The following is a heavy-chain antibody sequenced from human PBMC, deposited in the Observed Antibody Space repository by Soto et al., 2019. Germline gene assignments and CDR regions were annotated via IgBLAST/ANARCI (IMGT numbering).Heavy chain of an antibody. D-gene: IGHD1-26*01. J-gene: IGHJ4*02. CDR2: ISGSGGST. Sequence: GGSLRLSCAASGFTFSSHGMTWVRQAPGKGLEWVSGISGSGGSTYYADSAKGRFTISRDNSRNTVYLQMNSLRADDTAVYYCAKDLRSEQFPFDYWGQGTLVTVSS. CDR3: AKDLRSEQFPFDY. CDR1: GFTFSSHG. V-gene: IGHV3-23*01.